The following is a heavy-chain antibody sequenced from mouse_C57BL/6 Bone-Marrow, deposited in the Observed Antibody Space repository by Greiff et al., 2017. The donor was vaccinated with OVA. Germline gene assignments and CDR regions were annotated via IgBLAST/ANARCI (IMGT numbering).Heavy chain of an antibody. J-gene: IGHJ1*03. V-gene: IGHV1-54*01. D-gene: IGHD1-1*01. Sequence: QVQLQQSGAELVRPGTSVKVSCKASGYAFTNYLIEWVKQRPGQGLEWIGVINPGSGGTNYNEKFKGKATLTADKSSSTAYMQLSSLTSEDSAVYFCARWGTTVPYWYFDVWGTGTTVTVSA. CDR3: ARWGTTVPYWYFDV. CDR2: INPGSGGT. CDR1: GYAFTNYL.